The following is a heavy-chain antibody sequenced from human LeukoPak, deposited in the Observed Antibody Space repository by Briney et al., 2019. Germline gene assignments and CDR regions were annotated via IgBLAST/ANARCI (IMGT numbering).Heavy chain of an antibody. D-gene: IGHD3-9*01. V-gene: IGHV5-10-1*01. CDR3: ARLTRYDILTGYHDDDAPFDY. CDR2: IDPSDSYT. CDR1: GYSFTSYW. Sequence: GESLKTSWRGSGYSFTSYWISLVRQMPGKGVEWMGRIDPSDSYTNYSRSFQGHVNISADKSISTAYLQWSSLKTSDTAMYYCARLTRYDILTGYHDDDAPFDYWGQGTLVTVSS. J-gene: IGHJ4*02.